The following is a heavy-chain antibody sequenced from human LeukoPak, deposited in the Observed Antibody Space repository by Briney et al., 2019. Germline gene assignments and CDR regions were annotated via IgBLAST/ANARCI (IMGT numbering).Heavy chain of an antibody. V-gene: IGHV3-9*01. J-gene: IGHJ4*02. CDR3: AKAYDSSGSYIDY. D-gene: IGHD3-22*01. Sequence: GRSLRLSCVASGFTFDDYAMHWVRQAPGKGLEWVSGISWNSGSIGYADSVKGRFTISRDNAKNSLYLQMNSLRAEDTALYYCAKAYDSSGSYIDYWGQGTLVTVSS. CDR2: ISWNSGSI. CDR1: GFTFDDYA.